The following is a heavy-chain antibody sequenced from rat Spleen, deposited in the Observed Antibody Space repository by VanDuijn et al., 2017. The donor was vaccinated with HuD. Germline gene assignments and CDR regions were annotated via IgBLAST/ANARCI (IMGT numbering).Heavy chain of an antibody. CDR1: GFTFSKYW. CDR3: GTDYFGGYVMDA. J-gene: IGHJ4*01. D-gene: IGHD1-11*01. CDR2: ISSDGFNT. V-gene: IGHV5-58*01. Sequence: EVQLVESGGGLVQPGRSLKLSCVASGFTFSKYWMYWVRRAPGKALEWVSSISSDGFNTYYPDSVKGRFTISRDNAKSTLYLQMDSLRSEDTATYYCGTDYFGGYVMDAWGQGVSVTVSS.